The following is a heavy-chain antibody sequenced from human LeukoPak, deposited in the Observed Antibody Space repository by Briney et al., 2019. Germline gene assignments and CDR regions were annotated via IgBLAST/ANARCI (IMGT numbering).Heavy chain of an antibody. V-gene: IGHV3-74*01. D-gene: IGHD6-13*01. CDR1: GFTFSSYW. Sequence: GGSLRLSCAASGFTFSSYWMHWVRQAPGKGLVWVSRINSDGSSTSYADSVKGRFTISRDNAKNTLYLQMNSLRAEDTAVYYCVSPAPDGSSSWYVYWGQGTLVTVSS. CDR3: VSPAPDGSSSWYVY. CDR2: INSDGSST. J-gene: IGHJ4*02.